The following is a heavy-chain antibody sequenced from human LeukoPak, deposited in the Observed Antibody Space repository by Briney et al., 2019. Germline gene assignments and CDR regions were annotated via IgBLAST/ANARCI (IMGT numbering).Heavy chain of an antibody. J-gene: IGHJ4*02. CDR3: ARGTIFGVVIYYFDY. CDR2: INPNSGGT. Sequence: GASVKVSCKASGYTFAGYYMHWVRQAPGQGPEWMGWINPNSGGTNYAQKFQGRVTMTRDTSISTAYMELSRLRSDDTAVYYCARGTIFGVVIYYFDYWGQGTLVTVSS. V-gene: IGHV1-2*02. CDR1: GYTFAGYY. D-gene: IGHD3-3*01.